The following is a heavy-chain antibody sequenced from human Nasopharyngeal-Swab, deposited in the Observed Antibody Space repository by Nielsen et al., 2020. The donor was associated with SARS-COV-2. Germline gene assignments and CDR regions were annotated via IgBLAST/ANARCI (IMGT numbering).Heavy chain of an antibody. CDR2: ISSTTTI. V-gene: IGHV3-69-1*01. J-gene: IGHJ4*02. Sequence: GGSLRLSCAASGFPFSDYYMNWVRQAPGKGLEWVSPISSTTTIYCADSVKGRFTISRDNAKNSLCLHMNSLRAEDTAVYYCARGGVWFGELGLDYWGQGTLVTVSS. CDR3: ARGGVWFGELGLDY. CDR1: GFPFSDYY. D-gene: IGHD3-10*01.